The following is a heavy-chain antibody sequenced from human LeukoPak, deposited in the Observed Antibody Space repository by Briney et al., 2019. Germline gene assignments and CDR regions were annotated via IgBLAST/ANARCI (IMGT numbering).Heavy chain of an antibody. D-gene: IGHD3-3*01. Sequence: GGSLRLSCAASGFTFSSYSMNWVRQAPGKGLEWVSYISSSSSTIYYADSVRGRFTISRDYSTNTLYLQMNRLRAEDTAVYYCAKGDFWSGYLSVPFDAFDIWGQGAMVPVSS. CDR3: AKGDFWSGYLSVPFDAFDI. CDR1: GFTFSSYS. V-gene: IGHV3-48*01. CDR2: ISSSSSTI. J-gene: IGHJ3*02.